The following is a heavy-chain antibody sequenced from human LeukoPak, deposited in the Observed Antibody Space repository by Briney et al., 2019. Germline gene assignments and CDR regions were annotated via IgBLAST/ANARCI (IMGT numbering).Heavy chain of an antibody. CDR2: MSPNSGNT. V-gene: IGHV1-8*01. CDR3: ASGKGAIDF. CDR1: GYTFTSYD. Sequence: ASVKVSCEASGYTFTSYDIHWVRQATGQGLEWMGWMSPNSGNTGYAQKFQGRVTMTRNTPKTTAYMELSSLRPEDTAVYFCASGKGAIDFWGQGTLVTVSS. J-gene: IGHJ4*02.